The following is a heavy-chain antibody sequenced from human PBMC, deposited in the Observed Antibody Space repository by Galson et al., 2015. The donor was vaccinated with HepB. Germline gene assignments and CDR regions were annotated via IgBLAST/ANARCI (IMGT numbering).Heavy chain of an antibody. CDR1: GFTVSSNY. CDR3: AKGGIASTSGYATWYFDS. D-gene: IGHD3-22*01. V-gene: IGHV3-53*04. CDR2: MYVGGST. Sequence: SLRLSCAASGFTVSSNYMTWVRQAPGKGLEWVSIMYVGGSTSYVDSVKGRFTISSHNSKNTLYLQMNSLRPEDTAVYYCAKGGIASTSGYATWYFDSWGRDTLVTVSP. J-gene: IGHJ2*01.